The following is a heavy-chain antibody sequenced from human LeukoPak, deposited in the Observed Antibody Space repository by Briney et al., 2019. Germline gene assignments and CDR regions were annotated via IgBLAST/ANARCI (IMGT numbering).Heavy chain of an antibody. Sequence: PGGSLRLSCAASGFTFSSYWMHWVRQPPGQGLVWVSRITSDGSGIGYADSVKGRFSTSRDNAKNTVYLQMNSLRAEDTAVYYCASGRLVGAPDYWGQGTLVTVSS. V-gene: IGHV3-74*01. D-gene: IGHD1-26*01. CDR3: ASGRLVGAPDY. CDR1: GFTFSSYW. J-gene: IGHJ4*02. CDR2: ITSDGSGI.